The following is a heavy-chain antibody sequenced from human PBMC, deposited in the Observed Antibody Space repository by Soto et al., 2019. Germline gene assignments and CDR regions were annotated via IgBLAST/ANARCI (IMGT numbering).Heavy chain of an antibody. CDR1: GGSLRGSY. J-gene: IGHJ4*02. CDR2: VTHSGTT. V-gene: IGHV4-34*02. CDR3: ARGHIPVYGPVPDYFDS. D-gene: IGHD2-21*01. Sequence: QVHLQQWGAGLLKPSETLSLTCGVYGGSLRGSYWSWIRQPPGKALAWLGKVTHSGTTTFNASLKSRVSASVDPSNNQFSLKLTPVTAANTAVYYCARGHIPVYGPVPDYFDSWGQGTLVTVSS.